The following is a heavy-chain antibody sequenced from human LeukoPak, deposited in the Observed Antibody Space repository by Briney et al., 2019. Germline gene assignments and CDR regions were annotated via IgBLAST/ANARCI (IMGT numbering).Heavy chain of an antibody. CDR2: INPSGGST. D-gene: IGHD1-26*01. CDR1: GYTFTSYY. J-gene: IGHJ3*02. V-gene: IGHV1-46*01. CDR3: ARDREVGATQLGAFDI. Sequence: ASVKVSCEASGYTFTSYYMHWVRQASGQGLEWMGIINPSGGSTSYAQKFQGRVTMTRDTSTSTVYMELSSLRSEDTAVYYCARDREVGATQLGAFDIWGQGTMVTVSS.